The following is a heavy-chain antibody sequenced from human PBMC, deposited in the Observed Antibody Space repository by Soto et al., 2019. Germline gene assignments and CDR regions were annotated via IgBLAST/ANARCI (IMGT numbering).Heavy chain of an antibody. J-gene: IGHJ4*02. CDR3: AKGRRPADY. V-gene: IGHV3-30*18. CDR2: ISYDGSNK. Sequence: QVQLVESGGGVVQPGRSLRLSCAASGFTFSSYGMHWVRQAPGKGLEWVAVISYDGSNKYYAGSVKGRFTISRDNSKNTLYLQMNSLRAEDTAVYYCAKGRRPADYWGQGTLVTVSS. CDR1: GFTFSSYG.